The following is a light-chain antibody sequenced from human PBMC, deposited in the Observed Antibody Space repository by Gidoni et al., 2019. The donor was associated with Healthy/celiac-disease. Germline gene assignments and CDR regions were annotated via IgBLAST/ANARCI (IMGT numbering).Light chain of an antibody. V-gene: IGLV1-44*01. CDR2: SNN. J-gene: IGLJ3*02. CDR1: SSNIRSNT. CDR3: AAWDDSLNGWV. Sequence: QSVLTQPPSASGTPGQRVTISCSGSSSNIRSNTVNWYQQLPGPAPKLLTYSNNQRPSGVPDRFSGSKSGTSASLAISVLQSEDEADYYCAAWDDSLNGWVFGGGTKLTVL.